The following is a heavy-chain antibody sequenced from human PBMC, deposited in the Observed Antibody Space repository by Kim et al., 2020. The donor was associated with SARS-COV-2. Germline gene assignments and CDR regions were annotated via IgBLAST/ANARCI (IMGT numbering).Heavy chain of an antibody. CDR1: GFTFSSYA. D-gene: IGHD5-18*01. J-gene: IGHJ6*02. CDR2: ISYDGSNK. V-gene: IGHV3-30*04. Sequence: GGSLRLSCAASGFTFSSYAMHWVRQAPGKGLEWVAVISYDGSNKYYADSVKGRFTISRDNSKNTLYLQMNSLRAEDTAVYYCARVVDTAMARADYGMDVWGQGTTVTVSS. CDR3: ARVVDTAMARADYGMDV.